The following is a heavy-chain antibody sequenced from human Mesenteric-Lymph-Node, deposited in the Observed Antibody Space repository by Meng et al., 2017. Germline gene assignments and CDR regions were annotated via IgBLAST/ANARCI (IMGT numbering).Heavy chain of an antibody. CDR1: GFTFSSYE. D-gene: IGHD6-13*01. V-gene: IGHV3-48*03. J-gene: IGHJ4*02. CDR2: ISSSGSTI. Sequence: GESLKISCAASGFTFSSYEMNWVRQAPGKGLEWVSYISSSGSTIYYADSVKGRFTISRDNAKNSLYLQMNSLRAEDTAVYYCAKLPGIAAAGTTDSFDYWGQGTLVTVSS. CDR3: AKLPGIAAAGTTDSFDY.